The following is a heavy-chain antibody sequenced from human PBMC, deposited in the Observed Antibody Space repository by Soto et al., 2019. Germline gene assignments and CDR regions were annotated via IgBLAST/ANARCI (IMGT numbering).Heavy chain of an antibody. Sequence: ASVKVSCKASGYTFTSYGIHLVRQAPGQRLEWMGWINAANGDTKYSPKFQGRVTITRDTSASTAYMELSSLRSENTAVYYCVRRHVSATGIDWLDPWGQGTLSTVSS. D-gene: IGHD6-13*01. CDR3: VRRHVSATGIDWLDP. CDR2: INAANGDT. CDR1: GYTFTSYG. V-gene: IGHV1-3*01. J-gene: IGHJ5*02.